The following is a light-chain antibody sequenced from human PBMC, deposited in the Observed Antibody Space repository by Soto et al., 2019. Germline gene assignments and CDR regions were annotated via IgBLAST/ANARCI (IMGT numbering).Light chain of an antibody. J-gene: IGKJ1*01. CDR2: DAS. CDR1: QDIATY. Sequence: EIQMTQSPSSLAASVGNRVTITCQASQDIATYLNWYQQKPGKAPNLLIYDASNLETGVPSRFSGGGSGTHFTFTISNLQPEDIATYYCQQYDTRPPTCTFGQGTKVDI. V-gene: IGKV1-33*01. CDR3: QQYDTRPPTCT.